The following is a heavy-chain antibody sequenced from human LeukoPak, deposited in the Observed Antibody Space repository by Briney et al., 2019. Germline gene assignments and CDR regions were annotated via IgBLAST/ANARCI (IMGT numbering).Heavy chain of an antibody. CDR3: ARDPTGCSSSWDFDY. V-gene: IGHV3-48*03. CDR1: GFTFSSYE. CDR2: ISSSGSTI. J-gene: IGHJ4*02. D-gene: IGHD6-13*01. Sequence: GGSLRLSCAASGFTFSSYEMNWVRQAPGKGLEWVSYISSSGSTIYYADSVKGRFTISRDNAKNSLYLQMNSLRAEDTAVYYCARDPTGCSSSWDFDYWGQGTLVTVSS.